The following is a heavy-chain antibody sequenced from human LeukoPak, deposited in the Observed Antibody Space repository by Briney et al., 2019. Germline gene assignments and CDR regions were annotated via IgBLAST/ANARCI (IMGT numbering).Heavy chain of an antibody. CDR2: ISSSGSTI. D-gene: IGHD3-22*01. Sequence: GGSLRLSFAASGFTFSSYEMNWVRQAPGKGLEWVSYISSSGSTIYYADSVKGRFTISRDNAKNSLYLQMNSLRAEDTAVYYCARDLTYYYDSSGSWGSYWGQGTLVTVSS. V-gene: IGHV3-48*03. J-gene: IGHJ4*02. CDR1: GFTFSSYE. CDR3: ARDLTYYYDSSGSWGSY.